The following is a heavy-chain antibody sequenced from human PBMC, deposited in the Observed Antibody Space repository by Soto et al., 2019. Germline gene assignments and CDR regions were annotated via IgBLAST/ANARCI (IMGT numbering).Heavy chain of an antibody. V-gene: IGHV3-33*01. J-gene: IGHJ5*02. D-gene: IGHD6-13*01. CDR3: ARDNSSSWYGQTNWFDP. CDR1: GFTFSSYG. CDR2: IGYDGTNK. Sequence: QVQLVESGGGVVQPGRSLRLSCAASGFTFSSYGMHWVRQAPGKGLEWVAVIGYDGTNKYYADSVKGRFTISRDNSKNPLSLQMNSLRAEDTAVYYCARDNSSSWYGQTNWFDPWGQGTLVTVSS.